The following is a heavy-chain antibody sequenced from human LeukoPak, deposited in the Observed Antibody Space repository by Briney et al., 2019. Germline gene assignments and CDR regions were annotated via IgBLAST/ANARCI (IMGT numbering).Heavy chain of an antibody. J-gene: IGHJ5*02. D-gene: IGHD6-13*01. Sequence: SVKVSCKASGYTFTGYYMHWVRQAPGQGLEWMGGIIPIFGTANYAQKFQGRVTITADESTSTAYMELSSLRSEDTAVYYCARVAAAGTWWFDPWGQGTLVTVSS. CDR2: IIPIFGTA. V-gene: IGHV1-69*13. CDR3: ARVAAAGTWWFDP. CDR1: GYTFTGYY.